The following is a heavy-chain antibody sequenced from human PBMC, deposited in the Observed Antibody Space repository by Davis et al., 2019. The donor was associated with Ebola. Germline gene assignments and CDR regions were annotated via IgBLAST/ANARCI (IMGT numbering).Heavy chain of an antibody. CDR2: ISSSSSYI. D-gene: IGHD2-2*01. CDR1: GFTFSSYS. Sequence: GESLKISCAASGFTFSSYSMNWVRQAPGKGLEWVSSISSSSSYIYYADSVKGRFTISRDNAKNSLYLQMNSLRAEDTAVYYCARDPGCSSTSCYDPYMDVWGQGTTVTVSS. CDR3: ARDPGCSSTSCYDPYMDV. J-gene: IGHJ6*02. V-gene: IGHV3-21*01.